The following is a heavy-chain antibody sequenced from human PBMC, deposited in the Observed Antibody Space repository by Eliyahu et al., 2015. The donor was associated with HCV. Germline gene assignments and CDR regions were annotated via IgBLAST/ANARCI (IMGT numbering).Heavy chain of an antibody. CDR3: AKETSLWFGELFDY. D-gene: IGHD3-10*01. CDR2: ISGTGGSA. Sequence: EVQLLESGGGLVEPGGSLRVSCAASGFSVKEYAMSWVRQAPGKGLEWVSAISGTGGSAYYADSVKGRFIISRDNSKSTLYLQMNSLRAEDTAVYYCAKETSLWFGELFDYWGQGTLVTVSS. CDR1: GFSVKEYA. V-gene: IGHV3-23*01. J-gene: IGHJ4*02.